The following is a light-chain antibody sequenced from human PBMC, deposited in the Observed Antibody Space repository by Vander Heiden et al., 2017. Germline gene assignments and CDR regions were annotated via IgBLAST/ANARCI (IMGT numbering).Light chain of an antibody. CDR3: QSYDSRVSGSV. Sequence: QPVLTPPPSVSGAPGQRVTISCTGNFSNIGAGYDVHWYQQFPGTPPRLLIYGNIHRPSGVPDRFSGSKSVTSASLAITGLQAEDEAEYFCQSYDSRVSGSVFGGGTKLTVL. CDR1: FSNIGAGYD. CDR2: GNI. J-gene: IGLJ2*01. V-gene: IGLV1-40*01.